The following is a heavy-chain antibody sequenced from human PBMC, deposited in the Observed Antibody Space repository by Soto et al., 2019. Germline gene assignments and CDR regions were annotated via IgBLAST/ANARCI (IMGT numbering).Heavy chain of an antibody. D-gene: IGHD3-22*01. CDR2: IIPIFGTA. J-gene: IGHJ4*02. Sequence: SVKVSCKASGGTFSSYAISWVRQAPGQGLEWMGGIIPIFGTANYAQKFQGRVTITADESTSTAYMELSSLRSEDTAVYYCARAPLGIYYYDSSGYYYPLDYWGQGTLVTVSS. CDR1: GGTFSSYA. V-gene: IGHV1-69*13. CDR3: ARAPLGIYYYDSSGYYYPLDY.